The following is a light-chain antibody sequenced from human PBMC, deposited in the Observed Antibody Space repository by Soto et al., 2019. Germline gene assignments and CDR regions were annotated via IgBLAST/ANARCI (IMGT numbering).Light chain of an antibody. Sequence: EIVLTQSPGTLSLSPGERATLSCRASQSVSSDYLAWYQQKPGQAPGLLIYGASSRATGIPDRFSGSGSGTHFTLTISRLEPEDFAVYYCQQNGSSPSLTFGGGTKVEIK. J-gene: IGKJ4*01. CDR2: GAS. CDR1: QSVSSDY. CDR3: QQNGSSPSLT. V-gene: IGKV3-20*01.